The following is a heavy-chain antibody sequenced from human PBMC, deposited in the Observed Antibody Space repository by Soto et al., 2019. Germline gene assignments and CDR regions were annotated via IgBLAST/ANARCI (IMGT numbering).Heavy chain of an antibody. J-gene: IGHJ4*02. V-gene: IGHV4-28*01. CDR1: GYSISSSNW. Sequence: QVQLQESGPGLVKPSDTLSLTCAVSGYSISSSNWWGWIRQPPGKGLEWIGYIYYSGTTYYNPSLKFPVTMSVDTSKNHFSLKMTPVTAVHTAVYYWARRELQGPIDYWGQGTLVTVSS. D-gene: IGHD1-26*01. CDR3: ARRELQGPIDY. CDR2: IYYSGTT.